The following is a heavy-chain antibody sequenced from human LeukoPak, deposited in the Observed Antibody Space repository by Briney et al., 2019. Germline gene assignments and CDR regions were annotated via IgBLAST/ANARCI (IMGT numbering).Heavy chain of an antibody. V-gene: IGHV4-30-2*01. CDR2: IYRGGST. J-gene: IGHJ4*02. CDR3: ARAPDCSGGSCYSPFFDY. CDR1: GGSISSGGYS. Sequence: PSETLSLTCAVSGGSISSGGYSWSWIRQPPGKGLEWIGYIYRGGSTYYNPSLKSRVTISVDRSKNQFSLRLTSVTAADTAVYYCARAPDCSGGSCYSPFFDYWGQGNLVTVSS. D-gene: IGHD2-15*01.